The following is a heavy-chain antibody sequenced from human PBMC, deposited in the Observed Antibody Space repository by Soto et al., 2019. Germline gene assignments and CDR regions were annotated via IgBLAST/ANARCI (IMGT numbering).Heavy chain of an antibody. V-gene: IGHV4-59*01. Sequence: SETLSLTCTVSGGSISSYYWSWIRQLPGKGLEWIGYIYYSGSTNYNPSLKSRVTISVDTSKNQFSLKLSSVTAADTAVYYCARVWGGAFDIWGQGTMVTVSS. D-gene: IGHD3-10*01. CDR2: IYYSGST. CDR1: GGSISSYY. CDR3: ARVWGGAFDI. J-gene: IGHJ3*02.